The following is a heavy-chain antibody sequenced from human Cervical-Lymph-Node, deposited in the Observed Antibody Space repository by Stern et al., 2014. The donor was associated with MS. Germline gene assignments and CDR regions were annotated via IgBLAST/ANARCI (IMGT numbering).Heavy chain of an antibody. CDR2: IFSNDEK. J-gene: IGHJ4*02. CDR1: GFSLSNARMG. Sequence: QVTLKESGPVLVKPTETLTLTCTVSGFSLSNARMGVSWIRQPPGKALEWLEPIFSNDEKSYSTSLKSRLTISKDTSKSQVVLTMTNMDPVDTATYYCARSPWGDGYNSGFDYWGQGTLVTVSS. D-gene: IGHD5-24*01. CDR3: ARSPWGDGYNSGFDY. V-gene: IGHV2-26*01.